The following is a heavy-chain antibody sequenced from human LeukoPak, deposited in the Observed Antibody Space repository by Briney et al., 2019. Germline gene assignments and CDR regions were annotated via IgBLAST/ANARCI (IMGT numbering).Heavy chain of an antibody. CDR3: ASYSSGYYYVLDY. D-gene: IGHD3-22*01. J-gene: IGHJ4*02. Sequence: SETLSLTCTVSGGSINSSSYYWGWIRQPPGKGLEWIGSIYYSGSTYYNPSLKSRVTISVDTSKNQFSLKLSSVTAADTAVYYCASYSSGYYYVLDYWGQGTLVTVSS. V-gene: IGHV4-39*01. CDR1: GGSINSSSYY. CDR2: IYYSGST.